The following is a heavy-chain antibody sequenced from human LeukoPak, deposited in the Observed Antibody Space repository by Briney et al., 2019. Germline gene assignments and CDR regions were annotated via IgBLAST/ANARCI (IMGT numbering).Heavy chain of an antibody. J-gene: IGHJ4*02. CDR1: GYSFISYG. CDR2: ISAYSGNT. Sequence: ASVKVSCKASGYSFISYGISWVRQAPGQGLEWMGWISAYSGNTNYAQKVQGRVTMTTDTSTSTAYMELRSLRSDDTAVFYCARDQSDGVIRGVSPSDYWGQGTLVTVSS. CDR3: ARDQSDGVIRGVSPSDY. D-gene: IGHD3-10*01. V-gene: IGHV1-18*01.